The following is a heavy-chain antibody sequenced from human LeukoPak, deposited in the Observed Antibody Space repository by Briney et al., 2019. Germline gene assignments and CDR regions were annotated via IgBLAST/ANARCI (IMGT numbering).Heavy chain of an antibody. D-gene: IGHD3-3*01. CDR3: AAGYYDLWGGMDYYYAYMDV. CDR1: RYTFTSYY. Sequence: ASVQVSRKASRYTFTSYYMHWVRQAPAQGREWMGIINPSGGSTSHAQKFQGRVTMTRDTSTSTVDMELSSLRSEDTAVYYCAAGYYDLWGGMDYYYAYMDVWGKGTTVTVSS. V-gene: IGHV1-46*01. J-gene: IGHJ6*03. CDR2: INPSGGST.